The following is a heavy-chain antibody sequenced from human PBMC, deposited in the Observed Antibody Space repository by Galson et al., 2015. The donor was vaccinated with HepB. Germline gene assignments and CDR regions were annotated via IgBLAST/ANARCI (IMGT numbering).Heavy chain of an antibody. V-gene: IGHV3-23*01. J-gene: IGHJ5*02. D-gene: IGHD3-16*01. CDR2: INGRGSTR. CDR3: VKEGSWFGGDWFDP. CDR1: GFIFRHHA. Sequence: SLRLSCAGSGFIFRHHAMAWIRQAPGKGLEWVSGINGRGSTRSYSDAVKGRFPISIDNFKDTVFLQMDNLRAEDTAVYYCVKEGSWFGGDWFDPWGQGAMVTVSP.